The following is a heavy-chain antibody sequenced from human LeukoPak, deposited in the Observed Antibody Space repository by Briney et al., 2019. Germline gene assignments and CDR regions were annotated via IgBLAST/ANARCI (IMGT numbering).Heavy chain of an antibody. CDR2: ISYDGSDK. J-gene: IGHJ6*02. CDR3: AKVTYSSSWFNNYYYYYGMDV. CDR1: GFTFSSYA. D-gene: IGHD6-13*01. Sequence: PGRSLRLSCAASGFTFSSYAMHWVRQAPGKGLEWVAVISYDGSDKYYADSVKGRFTISRDNSKNTLYLQMNSLRAEDTAVYYCAKVTYSSSWFNNYYYYYGMDVWGQGTTVTVSS. V-gene: IGHV3-30*04.